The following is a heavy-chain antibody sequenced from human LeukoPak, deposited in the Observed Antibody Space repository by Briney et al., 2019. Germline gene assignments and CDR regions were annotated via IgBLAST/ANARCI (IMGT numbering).Heavy chain of an antibody. CDR3: ARDKVTYYYDSSGYYPIQYYFDY. CDR2: ISASGGST. Sequence: PGGSLRLSCAASGFTFSSYAMSWVRQAPGKGLEWVSAISASGGSTYYADSVKGRFTISRDNSKNTLYLQMNSLRAEDTAVYYCARDKVTYYYDSSGYYPIQYYFDYWGQGTLVTVSS. J-gene: IGHJ4*02. CDR1: GFTFSSYA. D-gene: IGHD3-22*01. V-gene: IGHV3-23*01.